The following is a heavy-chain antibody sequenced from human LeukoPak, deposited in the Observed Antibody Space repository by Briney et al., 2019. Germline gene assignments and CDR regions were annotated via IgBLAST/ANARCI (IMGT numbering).Heavy chain of an antibody. Sequence: GGSLRLSCAASGFTFSSYAMPWVRQAPGKGLEWVAVISYDGSNKYYADSVKGRFTISRDNSKNTLYLQMNSLRAEDTAVYYCARDGSIAARQSFDYWGQGTLVTVSS. CDR1: GFTFSSYA. CDR2: ISYDGSNK. J-gene: IGHJ4*02. CDR3: ARDGSIAARQSFDY. V-gene: IGHV3-30-3*01. D-gene: IGHD6-6*01.